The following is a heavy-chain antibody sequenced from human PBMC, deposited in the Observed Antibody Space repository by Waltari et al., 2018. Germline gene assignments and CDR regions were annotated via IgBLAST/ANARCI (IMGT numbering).Heavy chain of an antibody. Sequence: EVQLVESGGGLVHPGGSLRLSCAASGFRFSSYWMRWVRQAPGKGLEWVSALVRSGFGTHYADSVKGRFAISRDNAKNTLYLQMNSLRAEDTAVYYCAKCEMYDSGWCAFFRYWGQGTLVTVSS. CDR1: GFRFSSYW. CDR2: LVRSGFGT. V-gene: IGHV3-23*04. CDR3: AKCEMYDSGWCAFFRY. J-gene: IGHJ4*02. D-gene: IGHD6-19*01.